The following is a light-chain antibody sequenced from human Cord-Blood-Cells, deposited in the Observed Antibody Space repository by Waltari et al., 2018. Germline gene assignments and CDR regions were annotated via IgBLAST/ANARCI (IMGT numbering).Light chain of an antibody. CDR1: QGISSY. V-gene: IGKV1-9*01. Sequence: IQLTQSPSSLSASVGDRVTITCRASQGISSYLVWYQQKPGKAPKLLIYAASTLQSGVPSRFSGSGSGTDFTLTISSLQPEDFATYYCQQLNSYPTFGQGTKVEIK. CDR3: QQLNSYPT. CDR2: AAS. J-gene: IGKJ1*01.